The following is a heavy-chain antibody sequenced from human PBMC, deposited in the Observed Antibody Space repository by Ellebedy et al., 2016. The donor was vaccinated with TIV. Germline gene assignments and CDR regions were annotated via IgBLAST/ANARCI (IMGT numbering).Heavy chain of an antibody. CDR1: GGSISTFY. CDR2: IYYIGIT. J-gene: IGHJ4*02. CDR3: AAYYGGRFDY. V-gene: IGHV4-59*01. D-gene: IGHD4-23*01. Sequence: MPSETLSLTCNVSGGSISTFYWSWIRQPPGKGLEFIGYIYYIGITNSNPSLASRVAISIDTSGNQFYLRLRSVTAADTAVYYCAAYYGGRFDYWGQGTLVTVSS.